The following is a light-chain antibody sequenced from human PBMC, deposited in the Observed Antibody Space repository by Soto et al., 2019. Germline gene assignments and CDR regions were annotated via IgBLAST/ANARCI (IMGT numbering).Light chain of an antibody. CDR1: QTVSSNY. Sequence: EIILTQSPDTRSLSPGERATLSCRASQTVSSNYLAWRQQRPGQAPRLLIYGASTRAAGIPDRFSGSGSGTDFNLTITRLEPEDSAVYFCQQYTGPPTTFGQGTRLEIK. CDR3: QQYTGPPTT. CDR2: GAS. V-gene: IGKV3-20*01. J-gene: IGKJ5*01.